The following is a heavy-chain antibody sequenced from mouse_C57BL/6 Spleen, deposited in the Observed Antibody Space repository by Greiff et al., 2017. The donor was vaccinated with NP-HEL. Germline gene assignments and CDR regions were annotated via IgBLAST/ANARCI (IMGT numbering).Heavy chain of an antibody. D-gene: IGHD2-12*01. Sequence: QVQLQQPGAELVKPGASVKMSCKASGYTFTGYWITWVKQRPGQGLEWIGDIDPGSGSTNYNEKFKSKATLTADTSSNTANMQLSSLTSENSAVYFGAAYYKDAMDYWGQGTSVTVSS. CDR2: IDPGSGST. CDR3: AAYYKDAMDY. J-gene: IGHJ4*01. CDR1: GYTFTGYW. V-gene: IGHV1-55*01.